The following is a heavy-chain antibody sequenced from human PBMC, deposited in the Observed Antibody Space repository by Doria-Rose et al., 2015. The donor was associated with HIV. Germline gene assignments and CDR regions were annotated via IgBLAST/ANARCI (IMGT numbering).Heavy chain of an antibody. V-gene: IGHV2-26*01. CDR2: TFSDDER. CDR3: ARIKSSRWYHKYYFDF. J-gene: IGHJ4*02. Sequence: ESGPVLVKPTETLTLTCTVSGVSLSSPGMGVSWIRQPPGKALEWLANTFSDDERSYKTSLKSRLTIIRGTSKSQVVLTMTDMDPVDTATYYCARIKSSRWYHKYYFDFWGQGTLVIVSA. D-gene: IGHD6-13*01. CDR1: GVSLSSPGMG.